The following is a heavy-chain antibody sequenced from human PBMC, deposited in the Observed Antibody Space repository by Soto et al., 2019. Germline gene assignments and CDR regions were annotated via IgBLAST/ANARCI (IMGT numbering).Heavy chain of an antibody. CDR2: VIHIFGKE. D-gene: IGHD3-16*01. J-gene: IGHJ1*01. CDR3: ARDLSLNDGL. Sequence: SVKVSCKASGVTFSSYAISWVRQAPLQGLEWMVGVIHIFGKENHAQKFQGRVTITADESKSTAYMEMRSLRSEDTAVYYCARDLSLNDGLWGQGTMVTVSS. V-gene: IGHV1-69*13. CDR1: GVTFSSYA.